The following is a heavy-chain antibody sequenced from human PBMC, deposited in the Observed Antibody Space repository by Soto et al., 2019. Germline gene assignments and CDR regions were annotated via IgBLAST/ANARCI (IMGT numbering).Heavy chain of an antibody. V-gene: IGHV1-24*01. CDR1: GYTFTSYG. J-gene: IGHJ4*01. Sequence: ASVKLSCKASGYTFTSYGISWVRQAPGQGLEWMGGFDPEDGETIYAQKFQGRVTMTEDISTDTAYMERSSLRSEDTAVYYFRIERAGFDYWG. CDR3: RIERAGFDY. D-gene: IGHD6-19*01. CDR2: FDPEDGET.